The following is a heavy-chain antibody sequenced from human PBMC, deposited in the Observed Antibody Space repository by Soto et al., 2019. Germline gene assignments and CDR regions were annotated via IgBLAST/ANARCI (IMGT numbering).Heavy chain of an antibody. J-gene: IGHJ6*02. CDR1: GGSISSSSYY. D-gene: IGHD3-3*01. V-gene: IGHV4-39*01. CDR3: ARQAGLTNYDSSLPYYYYYGIDV. Sequence: SETLSLTCTVSGGSISSSSYYWVWIRRPPGKGLEWIASIHYSGNTFYNPSLKSRVTMSVDTSQNQFSLMLSSVTAADTAVYYCARQAGLTNYDSSLPYYYYYGIDVWGQGTTVTVSS. CDR2: IHYSGNT.